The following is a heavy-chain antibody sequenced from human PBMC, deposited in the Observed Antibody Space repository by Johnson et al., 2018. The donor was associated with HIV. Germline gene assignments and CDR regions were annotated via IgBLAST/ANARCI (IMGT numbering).Heavy chain of an antibody. Sequence: QVQLVESGGGVVQPGGSLRLSCAASGFTFSSYGMHWVRQAPGKGLEWVAFIRYDGSNKYYADSVKGRFTISRDNSKNTLYLQMNSLRAEDTAVYYCAKELTLDGALDIWGQGTMVTVSS. D-gene: IGHD5-24*01. V-gene: IGHV3-30*02. J-gene: IGHJ3*02. CDR2: IRYDGSNK. CDR1: GFTFSSYG. CDR3: AKELTLDGALDI.